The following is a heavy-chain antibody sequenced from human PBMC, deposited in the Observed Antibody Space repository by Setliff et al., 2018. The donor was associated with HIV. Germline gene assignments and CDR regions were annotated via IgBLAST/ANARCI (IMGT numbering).Heavy chain of an antibody. CDR3: ARDGHLYGQPFDY. D-gene: IGHD3-10*01. V-gene: IGHV3-74*03. J-gene: IGHJ4*02. CDR1: GFTFSNSW. CDR2: INTDGSSA. Sequence: GGSLRLSCAASGFTFSNSWMHWVRQAPGKGLVWVSRINTDGSSATYADSVKGRFTNSRDNAKNTLYLQMDSPRAEDTAVYYCARDGHLYGQPFDYWGQGALVTVSS.